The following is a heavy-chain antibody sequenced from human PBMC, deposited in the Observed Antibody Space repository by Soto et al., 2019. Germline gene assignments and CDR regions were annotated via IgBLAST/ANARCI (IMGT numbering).Heavy chain of an antibody. D-gene: IGHD6-19*01. V-gene: IGHV3-30-3*01. CDR2: ISYDGSNK. Sequence: GGSLRLSCAASGFTFSSYAMHWVRQAPGKGLEWVAVISYDGSNKYYADSVKGRFTISRDNSKNTLYLQMNSLRAEDTAVYYCARRGIAVAGEYYYYYGMDVWGQGTTVTVSS. CDR3: ARRGIAVAGEYYYYYGMDV. J-gene: IGHJ6*02. CDR1: GFTFSSYA.